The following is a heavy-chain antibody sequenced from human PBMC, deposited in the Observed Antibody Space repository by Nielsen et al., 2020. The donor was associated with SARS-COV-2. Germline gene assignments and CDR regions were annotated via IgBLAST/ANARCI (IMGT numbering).Heavy chain of an antibody. V-gene: IGHV4-61*02. CDR1: GDSISSDNYY. CDR3: ARYGKQLWFGELSLYYFDY. CDR2: IFISGST. J-gene: IGHJ4*02. D-gene: IGHD3-10*01. Sequence: SETLSLTCTVSGDSISSDNYYWSWIRQPAGKGLEWIGRIFISGSTNYNPSLKSRVTISVDTSKNQFSLKLSSVTAADTAVYYCARYGKQLWFGELSLYYFDYWGQGTLVTVSS.